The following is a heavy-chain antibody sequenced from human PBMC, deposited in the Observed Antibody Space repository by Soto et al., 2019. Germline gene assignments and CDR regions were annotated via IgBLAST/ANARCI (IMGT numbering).Heavy chain of an antibody. CDR3: ATRAPIDGDPY. D-gene: IGHD4-17*01. CDR2: VYHSGST. Sequence: QVQLQESGPGLVKPSETLSLTCDVSGDSISSPTWWTWVRQPPGKWLAWIGEVYHSGSTNYNSSLKSRVTISVDKSKNQFSLRLTSVTAADTAVYYCATRAPIDGDPYWGQGTLVTVSS. V-gene: IGHV4-4*02. J-gene: IGHJ4*02. CDR1: GDSISSPTW.